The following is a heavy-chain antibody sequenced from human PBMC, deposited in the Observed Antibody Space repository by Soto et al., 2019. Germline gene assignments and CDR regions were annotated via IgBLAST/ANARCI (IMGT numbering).Heavy chain of an antibody. D-gene: IGHD2-21*02. CDR1: GDCMTSHPYY. Sequence: ETLSRNCDDSGDCMTSHPYYWGWIRQPPGKGLEWIGTVYYSGATYYNPSLRGRLTVSADTSKNYFSLRLTSVAAADTAVYYCARHDDCFEDWGQGMLVTVSS. CDR3: ARHDDCFED. CDR2: VYYSGAT. J-gene: IGHJ1*01. V-gene: IGHV4-39*01.